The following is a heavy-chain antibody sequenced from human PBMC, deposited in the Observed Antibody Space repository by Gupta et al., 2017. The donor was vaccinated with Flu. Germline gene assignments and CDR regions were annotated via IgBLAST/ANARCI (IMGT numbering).Heavy chain of an antibody. CDR3: AQGSACTHGVCHPEYFQH. J-gene: IGHJ1*01. CDR2: ISGSGGST. V-gene: IGHV3-23*01. CDR1: GFPFSSYA. Sequence: EVQLLESGGGLAQPGGSLRLSCAASGFPFSSYAMSWVRQAPGKGLEWVSGISGSGGSTLYADSVKGRFTVSRDNSKNTLYLQMNSLRAEDTAVYYCAQGSACTHGVCHPEYFQHWGQGTLVTVSS. D-gene: IGHD2-8*01.